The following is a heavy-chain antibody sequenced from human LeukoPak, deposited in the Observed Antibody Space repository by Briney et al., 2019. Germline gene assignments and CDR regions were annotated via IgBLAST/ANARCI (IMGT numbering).Heavy chain of an antibody. CDR3: ARIVTGGASFDS. Sequence: SETLSPTCTVSGGSVTRNYWSWLRQPPGKGLEWIGYIYYSGSTNYSPSLKSRVTMSVDPSKNQFSLNLNSVTAADTAVYYCARIVTGGASFDSWVQGTLVTVSS. CDR1: GGSVTRNY. V-gene: IGHV4-59*02. CDR2: IYYSGST. J-gene: IGHJ4*02. D-gene: IGHD3-16*01.